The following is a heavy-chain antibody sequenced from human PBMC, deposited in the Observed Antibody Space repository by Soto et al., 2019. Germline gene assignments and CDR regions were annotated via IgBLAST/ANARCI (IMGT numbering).Heavy chain of an antibody. J-gene: IGHJ1*01. CDR2: INPNSGAT. D-gene: IGHD3-3*01. Sequence: AASVKVSCKASGYTFTGYFMHWVRQAPGQGLEWMGWINPNSGATKYAQKFQGRVTLSRDTSISTAYMELSGLRSDDTAVYYCATGGGTILAPLPWGQGTLVTVSS. CDR1: GYTFTGYF. V-gene: IGHV1-2*02. CDR3: ATGGGTILAPLP.